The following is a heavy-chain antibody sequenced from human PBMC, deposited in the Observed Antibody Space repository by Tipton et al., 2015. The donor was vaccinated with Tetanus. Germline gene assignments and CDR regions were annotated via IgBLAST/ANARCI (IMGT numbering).Heavy chain of an antibody. V-gene: IGHV1-69*01. CDR1: GGTFSSYA. Sequence: QVQLVQSGPEVKKPGSSVKVSCKASGGTFSSYAISWVRQAPGQGLEWMGGIIPIFGTANYAQKFQGRVTITADESTSTAYMELGSLRFEDTAVYYCARYTEMATTAYYYGMDVWGQGTTVTVSS. D-gene: IGHD5-24*01. CDR2: IIPIFGTA. CDR3: ARYTEMATTAYYYGMDV. J-gene: IGHJ6*02.